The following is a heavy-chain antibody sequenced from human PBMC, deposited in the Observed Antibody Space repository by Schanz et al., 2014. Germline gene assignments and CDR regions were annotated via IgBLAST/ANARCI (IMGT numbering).Heavy chain of an antibody. CDR2: ISGSGGST. CDR3: ARGRVLES. D-gene: IGHD1-1*01. J-gene: IGHJ5*02. CDR1: GFTFSSYA. V-gene: IGHV3-23*04. Sequence: EVQLVESGGGWVQPGGSLRLSCAASGFTFSSYAMSWVRQAPGKGLEWVSAISGSGGSTYYADSVKGRFTISRDNAKNSLFLQMNSLRPEDTAVYYCARGRVLESWGQGTLVTVSS.